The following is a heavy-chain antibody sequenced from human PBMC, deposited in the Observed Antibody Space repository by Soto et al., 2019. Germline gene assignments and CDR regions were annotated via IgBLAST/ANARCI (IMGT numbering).Heavy chain of an antibody. CDR1: GGTFSSYA. CDR3: ARGTVPRRDYYYYSGMDV. V-gene: IGHV1-69*13. Sequence: GASVKVSCKASGGTFSSYAISWVRQAPGQGLEWMGGIIPIFGTANYAQKFQGRVTITADESTSTAYMELSSLRSEDTAVYYCARGTVPRRDYYYYSGMDVWGQGTTVTVSS. D-gene: IGHD2-2*01. CDR2: IIPIFGTA. J-gene: IGHJ6*02.